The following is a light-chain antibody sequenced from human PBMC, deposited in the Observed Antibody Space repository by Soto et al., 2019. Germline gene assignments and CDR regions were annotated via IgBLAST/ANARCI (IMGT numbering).Light chain of an antibody. J-gene: IGKJ1*01. CDR1: QSISSS. CDR2: GAS. Sequence: DIQMTQSPSFLSAYVGDRVTITCRASQSISSSLNWYQHKPGKAPELLIFGASSLQSGVPSRFSGSGSGTDFTLTISNLQPEDFASYYCQQSYNMLWTFGQGTKVEIK. CDR3: QQSYNMLWT. V-gene: IGKV1-39*01.